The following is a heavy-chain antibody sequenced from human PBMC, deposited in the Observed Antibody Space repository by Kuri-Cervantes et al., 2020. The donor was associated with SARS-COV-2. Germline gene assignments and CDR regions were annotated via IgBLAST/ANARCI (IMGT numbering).Heavy chain of an antibody. CDR3: ARAPMHYDFWSGGFDY. CDR1: GGSISSSSYY. J-gene: IGHJ4*02. V-gene: IGHV4-39*01. D-gene: IGHD3-3*01. CDR2: IYYSGST. Sequence: SETLSLTCTVSGGSISSSSYYWGWIRQPPGKGLEWIGSIYYSGSTYYSPSLKSRVTVSVDTSKNQFSLKLSSVTAADTAVYYCARAPMHYDFWSGGFDYWGQGTLVTVSS.